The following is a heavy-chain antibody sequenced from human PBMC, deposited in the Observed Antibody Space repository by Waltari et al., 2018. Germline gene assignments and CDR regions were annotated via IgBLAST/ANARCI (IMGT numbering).Heavy chain of an antibody. V-gene: IGHV3-48*01. CDR2: NSSSSSTI. D-gene: IGHD2-8*02. Sequence: EVQLVESGGGLVQPGGSLRLSCAASGFSFSSYNMNWVRQAPGKGLEWVSDNSSSSSTIYYADSVKGRFTISRDNAKNSLYLQMNSLRAEDTALYYCARGRPAGDNWFDPWGQGTLVTVSS. J-gene: IGHJ5*02. CDR1: GFSFSSYN. CDR3: ARGRPAGDNWFDP.